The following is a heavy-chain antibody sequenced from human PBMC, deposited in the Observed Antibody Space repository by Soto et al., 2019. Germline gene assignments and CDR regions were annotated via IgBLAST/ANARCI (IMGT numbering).Heavy chain of an antibody. CDR1: GYSFAAYW. V-gene: IGHV5-10-1*01. J-gene: IGHJ4*02. Sequence: GESLKISCKGSGYSFAAYWITWVRQKPGKGLEWMGRIDPSDSQTYYSPSFRGHVTISATKSITTVFLQWSSLRASDTAMYYCARQIYDSDTGPNFQYYFDSWGQGTPVTVSS. CDR2: IDPSDSQT. CDR3: ARQIYDSDTGPNFQYYFDS. D-gene: IGHD3-22*01.